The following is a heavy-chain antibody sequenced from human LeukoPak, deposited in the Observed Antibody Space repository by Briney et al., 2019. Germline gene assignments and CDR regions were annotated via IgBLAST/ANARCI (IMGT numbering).Heavy chain of an antibody. Sequence: GGSLRLSCAASGFTFNTYAMSWVRQAPGRGLEWVSTISGNGGSTYYADSVKGRFTISRDNSKNTLYLQMNSLRAEDTAVYYCATCGYSYDISTLFDYWGQGTLVTVSS. V-gene: IGHV3-23*01. CDR1: GFTFNTYA. J-gene: IGHJ4*02. CDR3: ATCGYSYDISTLFDY. D-gene: IGHD5-18*01. CDR2: ISGNGGST.